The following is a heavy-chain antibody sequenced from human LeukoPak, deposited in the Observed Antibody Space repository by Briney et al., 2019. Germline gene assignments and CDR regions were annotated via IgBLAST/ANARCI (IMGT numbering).Heavy chain of an antibody. CDR2: IYPGDSDT. CDR1: GYSFTSYW. CDR3: ATPRHDSSGYYYFDY. J-gene: IGHJ4*02. Sequence: GESLKISCKGSGYSFTSYWIGWVRQMPGKGLEWMGIIYPGDSDTRYSPSFQGQVTISADKSISTAYLQWSSLKASDTAMYYCATPRHDSSGYYYFDYWGQGTLVTVSS. D-gene: IGHD3-22*01. V-gene: IGHV5-51*01.